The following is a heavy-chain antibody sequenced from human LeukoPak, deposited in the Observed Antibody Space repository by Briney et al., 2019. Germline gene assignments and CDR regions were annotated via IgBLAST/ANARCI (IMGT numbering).Heavy chain of an antibody. J-gene: IGHJ5*02. CDR3: ARADEGNWFDP. CDR2: IIPIFGTA. CDR1: GGTFGSYA. Sequence: ASVRVSCKASGGTFGSYAISWVRQAPGQGREWMGGIIPIFGTANYAQKFQGRVTITTDESTSTAYMELSSLRSEDTAVYYCARADEGNWFDPWGQGTLVTVSS. V-gene: IGHV1-69*05.